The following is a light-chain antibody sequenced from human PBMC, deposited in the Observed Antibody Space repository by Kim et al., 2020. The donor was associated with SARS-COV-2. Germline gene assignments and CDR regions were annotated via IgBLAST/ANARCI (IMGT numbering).Light chain of an antibody. V-gene: IGKV1-33*01. CDR3: QQHDNFPPT. J-gene: IGKJ4*01. Sequence: DIQMTQSPSSLSAAVGDTVSITCQASHGIGKSLTWYQQKPGKAPKFLIYDASNLQVGAPSRFSGSGSGTQFTFTITSLQPEDIGTYYCQQHDNFPPTFGRGTRVEI. CDR2: DAS. CDR1: HGIGKS.